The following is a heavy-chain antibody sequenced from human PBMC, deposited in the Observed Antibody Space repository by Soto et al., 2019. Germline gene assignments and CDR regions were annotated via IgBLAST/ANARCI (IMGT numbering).Heavy chain of an antibody. CDR3: ARDRPSYGDYVRSFYSFGVDV. J-gene: IGHJ6*02. CDR1: GGSFSSSYY. Sequence: TSETLSLTCAVSGGSFSSSYYWGWLRQPPGKGLEWLGNIYYSGHTYYNPSLKSRFAMSVDTSKNQFSLRLTSVTAADTAVYYCARDRPSYGDYVRSFYSFGVDVWGQGTTVTVS. V-gene: IGHV4-39*02. D-gene: IGHD4-17*01. CDR2: IYYSGHT.